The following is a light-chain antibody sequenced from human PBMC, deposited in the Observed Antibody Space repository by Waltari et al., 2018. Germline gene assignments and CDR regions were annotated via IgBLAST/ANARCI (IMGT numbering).Light chain of an antibody. CDR3: QQYNNWPPWT. CDR2: GAS. Sequence: EIVMTQSPATLCVSPGERATLSCRASQSVRNNLVWYQQKPGQAPRLLIYGASTRVTGIPARFSGSGSGTEFTLTISSLQSEDFAVYYCQQYNNWPPWTFGQGTKVEIK. V-gene: IGKV3-15*01. CDR1: QSVRNN. J-gene: IGKJ1*01.